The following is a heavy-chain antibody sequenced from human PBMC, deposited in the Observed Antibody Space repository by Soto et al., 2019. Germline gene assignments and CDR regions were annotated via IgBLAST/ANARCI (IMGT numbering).Heavy chain of an antibody. CDR2: IYYSGST. V-gene: IGHV4-39*01. D-gene: IGHD2-2*02. Sequence: SETLSLTCTVSGGSISRSTYYWGWIRQPPGKGLEWIGSIYYSGSTYYRPSLKSRVTISVDTSKNQFSLKLSSVTAADTAVYYCARQVQAAIRLGWLDPCGQGTLVTVYS. CDR1: GGSISRSTYY. CDR3: ARQVQAAIRLGWLDP. J-gene: IGHJ5*02.